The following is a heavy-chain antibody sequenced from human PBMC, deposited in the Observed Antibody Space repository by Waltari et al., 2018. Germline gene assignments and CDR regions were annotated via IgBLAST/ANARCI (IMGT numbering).Heavy chain of an antibody. V-gene: IGHV3-7*03. Sequence: EVQLVESGGYLVQPGGSLRLSCAASGFTFSRDWMSWVRQAPGKGLGWVANINRDGSEKDQVESVKGRFTISRDNAKNSLYLQMNSLRGEDTAVYYCARGSRQADYWGQGTLVTVSS. J-gene: IGHJ4*02. CDR2: INRDGSEK. CDR1: GFTFSRDW. CDR3: ARGSRQADY.